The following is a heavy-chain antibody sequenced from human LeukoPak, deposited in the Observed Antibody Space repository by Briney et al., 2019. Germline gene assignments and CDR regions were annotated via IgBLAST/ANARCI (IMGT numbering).Heavy chain of an antibody. J-gene: IGHJ3*02. CDR2: IHYSGST. Sequence: SETLSLTCTVSGGSISSGSYHWSWIRQPPGKGLEWIGYIHYSGSTSYNPSLKSRVTISVDTSKNQISLKVRSVTAADTAVYYCARLCTLYYYDSSGYYYDAFDIWGQGTMVTVSS. D-gene: IGHD3-22*01. CDR3: ARLCTLYYYDSSGYYYDAFDI. V-gene: IGHV4-61*01. CDR1: GGSISSGSYH.